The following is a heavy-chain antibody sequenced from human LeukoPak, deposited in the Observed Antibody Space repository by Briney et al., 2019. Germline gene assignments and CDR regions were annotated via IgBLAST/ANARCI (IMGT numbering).Heavy chain of an antibody. Sequence: GGSLRLSCAASGFTFSSYAMHWVRQAPGKGLEWVSGTSWNSGSIGYADSVKGRFTISRDNAKNSLYLQMNSLRAEDTALYYCAKSTGVSSGPFDYWGQGTLVTVSS. J-gene: IGHJ4*02. CDR2: TSWNSGSI. D-gene: IGHD3-22*01. CDR1: GFTFSSYA. CDR3: AKSTGVSSGPFDY. V-gene: IGHV3-9*01.